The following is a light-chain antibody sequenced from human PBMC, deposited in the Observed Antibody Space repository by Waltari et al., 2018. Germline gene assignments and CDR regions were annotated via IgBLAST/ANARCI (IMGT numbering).Light chain of an antibody. CDR1: RRDIGSYNF. V-gene: IGLV2-14*03. J-gene: IGLJ2*01. CDR2: DVS. CDR3: SSYTTTNIVV. Sequence: QSALTQPASVSGSPGQSITISCPGSRRDIGSYNFVSWYPQHPGKAPQLMIYDVSKRPSGVSNRFSGSKSGNTASLTIYGLQVEDEADYFCSSYTTTNIVVFGGGTELTVL.